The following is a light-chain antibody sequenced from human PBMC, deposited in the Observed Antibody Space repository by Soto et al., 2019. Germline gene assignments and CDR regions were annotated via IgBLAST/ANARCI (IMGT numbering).Light chain of an antibody. CDR1: QGIGDE. Sequence: IQMTQSPSSLSASVGDRVTITCRASQGIGDELGWYQQKPGKAPNILIYAASNLHSGVPSRFSGSGSGTDFTLTISSLQPEDFGTFYCHQSYSSWTFGQGTKVDIK. V-gene: IGKV1-39*01. J-gene: IGKJ1*01. CDR2: AAS. CDR3: HQSYSSWT.